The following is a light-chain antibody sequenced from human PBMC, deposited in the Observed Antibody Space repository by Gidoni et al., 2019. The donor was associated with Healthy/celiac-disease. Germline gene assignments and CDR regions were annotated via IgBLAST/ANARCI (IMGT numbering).Light chain of an antibody. V-gene: IGKV1-39*01. Sequence: DSQMTQSPSSLSASVGDRVTITCRASQSISSYLHWYQQKPGKAPKLLIYSASSLQSGVPSRFSGSGSGTDFTLTISSLQPEDFATYYCQQSYSTLFTFGPGTKVDIK. CDR1: QSISSY. J-gene: IGKJ3*01. CDR2: SAS. CDR3: QQSYSTLFT.